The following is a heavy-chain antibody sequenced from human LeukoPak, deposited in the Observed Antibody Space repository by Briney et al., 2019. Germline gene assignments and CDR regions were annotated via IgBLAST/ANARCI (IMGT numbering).Heavy chain of an antibody. V-gene: IGHV4-34*01. D-gene: IGHD5-12*01. CDR1: GGSFSGYY. J-gene: IGHJ6*04. CDR2: INHSGST. CDR3: ARAERGGYSGYDYGVDL. Sequence: PSETLSLTCAVYGGSFSGYYWSWIRQPPGKGLEWIGEINHSGSTNYNPSLKSRVTISVDTSKNQFSLKLSSVTAADTAVYYCARAERGGYSGYDYGVDLWGKGTTVTVSS.